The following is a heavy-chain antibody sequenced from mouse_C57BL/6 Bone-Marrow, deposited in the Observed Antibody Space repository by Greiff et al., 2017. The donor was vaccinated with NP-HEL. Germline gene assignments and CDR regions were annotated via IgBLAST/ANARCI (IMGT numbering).Heavy chain of an antibody. CDR1: GYTFTSYW. CDR2: IDPSDSYN. D-gene: IGHD2-5*01. CDR3: AREDYSNLYAMDY. J-gene: IGHJ4*01. Sequence: VQLQQPGAELVMPGASVKLSCKASGYTFTSYWMHWVKQRPGQGLEWIGEIDPSDSYNNYNQTFKGKSTLTVDKSSSTAYMQLSSLTSEDSAVYYCAREDYSNLYAMDYWGQGTSVTVSS. V-gene: IGHV1-69*01.